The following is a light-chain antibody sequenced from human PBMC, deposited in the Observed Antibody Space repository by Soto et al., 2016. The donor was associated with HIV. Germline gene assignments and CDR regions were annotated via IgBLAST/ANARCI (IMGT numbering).Light chain of an antibody. CDR2: AAS. V-gene: IGKV1-39*01. CDR3: QQSYGIPPET. Sequence: DIQMTQSPSSLSAFVGDRVTITCRASQTITRYLNWYQQKPGKAPKLLIYAASSLQSGVPPRFSGSGSGTDFTFTISSLQPEDSATYYCQQSYGIPPETFGQGTKVEIK. CDR1: QTITRY. J-gene: IGKJ1*01.